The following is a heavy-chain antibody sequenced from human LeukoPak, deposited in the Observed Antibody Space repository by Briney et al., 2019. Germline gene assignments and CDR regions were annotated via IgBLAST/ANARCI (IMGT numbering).Heavy chain of an antibody. Sequence: ASVKVSCKGSGYTFTDYYIHWVRQAPGQGLEWMGWINPNSGVTNYAQRFQGRVTMTRDTSISTVYMKLSRLRSDDTAVYYCARGDSTSSNFDWCDPWGQGTLVTVSS. J-gene: IGHJ5*02. V-gene: IGHV1-2*02. CDR2: INPNSGVT. CDR3: ARGDSTSSNFDWCDP. D-gene: IGHD6-6*01. CDR1: GYTFTDYY.